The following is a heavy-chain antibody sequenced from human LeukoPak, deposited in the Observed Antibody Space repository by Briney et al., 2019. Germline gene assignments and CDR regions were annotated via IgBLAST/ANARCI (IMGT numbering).Heavy chain of an antibody. CDR2: ISSSGSTI. V-gene: IGHV3-48*03. J-gene: IGHJ3*02. D-gene: IGHD6-13*01. Sequence: PGGSLRLSCAASGFAFSSYEMNWVRQAPGKGLEWVSYISSSGSTIYYADSVKGRFTISRDNAKNSLYLQMNSLRAEDTAVYYCARIPFMIHSSSFIWGQGTMVTVSS. CDR3: ARIPFMIHSSSFI. CDR1: GFAFSSYE.